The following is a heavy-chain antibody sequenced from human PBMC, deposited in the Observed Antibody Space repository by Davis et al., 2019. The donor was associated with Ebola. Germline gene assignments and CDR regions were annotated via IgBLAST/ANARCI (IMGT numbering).Heavy chain of an antibody. V-gene: IGHV2-5*02. J-gene: IGHJ4*02. Sequence: SGPTLVKPPQTLTLTCTFSGFSLSTSGVGVGWIRQPPGKALEWLALIYWDDDKRYSPSLKSRLTITKDTSKNQVVLTMTNMDPVDTATYYCAHHSSWYGSGAFAYWGQGTLVTVSS. CDR1: GFSLSTSGVG. CDR3: AHHSSWYGSGAFAY. CDR2: IYWDDDK. D-gene: IGHD6-13*01.